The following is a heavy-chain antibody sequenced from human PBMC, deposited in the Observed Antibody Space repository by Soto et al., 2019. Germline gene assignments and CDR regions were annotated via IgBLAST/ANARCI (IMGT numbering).Heavy chain of an antibody. CDR3: ATRGSMIRGRNLLDA. Sequence: SETLSLTCNVSSAPISEYSWSWVRQSPGKGLEWIGNYFDGGRTMYNPSLKSRVTISVDASKNLFSLELSSVSAADTSVYHSATRGSMIRGRNLLDAWGQGFPVTVSS. D-gene: IGHD3-22*01. J-gene: IGHJ5*02. CDR2: YFDGGRT. CDR1: SAPISEYS. V-gene: IGHV4-59*12.